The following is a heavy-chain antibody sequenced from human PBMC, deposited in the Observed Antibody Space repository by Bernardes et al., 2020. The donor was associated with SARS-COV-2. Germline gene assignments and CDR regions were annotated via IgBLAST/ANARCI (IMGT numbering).Heavy chain of an antibody. CDR3: VKAGGKYFDYFYGVDI. CDR2: ISGNGDST. Sequence: SLRLSCSASGFIFSSYAMQWVRQAPGKELEYVSAISGNGDSTYYADSVKGRFTISRDNSKNTVYLQMSSLRPEDTALYYCVKAGGKYFDYFYGVDIWGQGTTVTVSS. V-gene: IGHV3-64D*06. D-gene: IGHD2-8*02. CDR1: GFIFSSYA. J-gene: IGHJ6*02.